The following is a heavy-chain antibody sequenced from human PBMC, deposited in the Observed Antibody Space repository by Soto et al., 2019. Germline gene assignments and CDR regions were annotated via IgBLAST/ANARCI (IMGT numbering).Heavy chain of an antibody. J-gene: IGHJ5*02. CDR3: VRELFGRSVWFDP. CDR1: GGSISSYY. D-gene: IGHD3-10*01. V-gene: IGHV4-59*01. Sequence: PSETLSLTCTVSGGSISSYYWSWIRQPPGKGLEWIGYIYYSGSTNYNPSLKSRVTMSVDTSKNQFSLKLSSVTAADTAVYYCVRELFGRSVWFDPWGQGTLVTVSS. CDR2: IYYSGST.